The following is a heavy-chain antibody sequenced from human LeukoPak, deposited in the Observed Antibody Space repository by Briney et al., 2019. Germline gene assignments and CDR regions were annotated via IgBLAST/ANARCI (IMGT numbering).Heavy chain of an antibody. D-gene: IGHD6-19*01. J-gene: IGHJ6*02. CDR3: ARDKQWLVSYYYYGMDV. CDR2: IYTSGST. Sequence: PSETLSLTCTVSGGSISSGSYYGSWIRQPAGKGREWIGRIYTSGSTNYNPSLKSRVTISVDTSKNQFSLKLSSVTAADTAVYYCARDKQWLVSYYYYGMDVWGQGTTVTVSS. V-gene: IGHV4-61*02. CDR1: GGSISSGSYY.